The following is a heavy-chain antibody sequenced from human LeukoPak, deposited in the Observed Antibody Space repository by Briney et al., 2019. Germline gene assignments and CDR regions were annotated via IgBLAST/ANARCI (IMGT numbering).Heavy chain of an antibody. CDR3: ARGWSTVPTDY. J-gene: IGHJ4*02. Sequence: GASVKDSCKASGGTYSSYAYSWLRQAAAQQLDWMGWISANNGNTNNAQKLQGRVTMTTDTSTSTAYMELRSLRSDDTAVYYCARGWSTVPTDYWGQGTLVTVSS. CDR1: GGTYSSYA. CDR2: ISANNGNT. D-gene: IGHD4-17*01. V-gene: IGHV1-18*01.